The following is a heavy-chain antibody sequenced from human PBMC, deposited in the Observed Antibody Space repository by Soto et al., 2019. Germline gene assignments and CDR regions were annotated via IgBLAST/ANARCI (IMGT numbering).Heavy chain of an antibody. D-gene: IGHD6-25*01. CDR2: ISGSGGST. CDR1: GFTFSSYA. Sequence: EVQLLESGGGLVQPGGSLRLSCAASGFTFSSYAMSWVRQAPGKGLEWVSAISGSGGSTYYADSGKGRFTISRDNSKNTLYLQMNSLSAEDTAVDYCAKVGSGYYYYGMDVWGQGTTVTVSS. CDR3: AKVGSGYYYYGMDV. V-gene: IGHV3-23*01. J-gene: IGHJ6*02.